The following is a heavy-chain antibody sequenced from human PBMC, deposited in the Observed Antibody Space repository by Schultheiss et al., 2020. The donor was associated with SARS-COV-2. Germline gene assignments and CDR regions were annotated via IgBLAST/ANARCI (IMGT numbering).Heavy chain of an antibody. Sequence: SETLSLTCAVSGGSVSSGSYYWSWIRQPPGKGLEWIGYIHYSGSTNYNPSLKSRVTISVDTSKNQFSLKLSSVTAADTAVYYCARGPQGSVGDSYGYVDYWGQGILVTVSS. CDR3: ARGPQGSVGDSYGYVDY. D-gene: IGHD5-18*01. CDR2: IHYSGST. V-gene: IGHV4-61*01. J-gene: IGHJ4*02. CDR1: GGSVSSGSYY.